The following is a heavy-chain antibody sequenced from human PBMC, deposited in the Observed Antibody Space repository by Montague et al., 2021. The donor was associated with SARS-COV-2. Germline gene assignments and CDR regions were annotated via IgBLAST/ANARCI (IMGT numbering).Heavy chain of an antibody. CDR1: GDSIRSYH. CDR2: IYNSGST. Sequence: SETRSLTCTVSGDSIRSYHWTWIRQPPGKGLEWIGRIYNSGSTSYNPSLKSRVTMSVDTSKNQFSLKLSSVTAADTAVYYCVRDQGRSNWNYPDYWGQGTLVTVSS. J-gene: IGHJ4*02. CDR3: VRDQGRSNWNYPDY. D-gene: IGHD1-20*01. V-gene: IGHV4-4*07.